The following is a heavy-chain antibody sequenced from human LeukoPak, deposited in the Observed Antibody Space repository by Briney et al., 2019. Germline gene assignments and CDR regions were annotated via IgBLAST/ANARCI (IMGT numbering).Heavy chain of an antibody. V-gene: IGHV3-33*01. CDR1: GFTFSSYG. Sequence: PGGSLRLSCAASGFTFSSYGMPWVRQAPGKGLEWVAVIWYDGSNKYYADSVKGRFTISRDNSKNTLYLQMNSLRADDTAVYYCAREEGQYSYGALDYWGQGTLVTVSS. D-gene: IGHD5-18*01. CDR3: AREEGQYSYGALDY. J-gene: IGHJ4*02. CDR2: IWYDGSNK.